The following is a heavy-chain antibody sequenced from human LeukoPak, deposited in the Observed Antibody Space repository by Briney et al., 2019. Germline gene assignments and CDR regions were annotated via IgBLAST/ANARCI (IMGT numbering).Heavy chain of an antibody. V-gene: IGHV1-18*01. CDR1: GYTFTSYG. D-gene: IGHD1-26*01. Sequence: ASVKVSCKASGYTFTSYGISWVRQAPGQGLEWMGWISAYNGNTNYSQKLQGRVTMTTDTATSTAYMELRSLRSDDTAVYYCARESKLGAPFDAFDIWGQGTMVTVSS. CDR2: ISAYNGNT. CDR3: ARESKLGAPFDAFDI. J-gene: IGHJ3*02.